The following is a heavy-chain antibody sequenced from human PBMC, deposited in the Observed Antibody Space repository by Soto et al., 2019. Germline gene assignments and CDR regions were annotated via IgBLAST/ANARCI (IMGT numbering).Heavy chain of an antibody. J-gene: IGHJ3*02. CDR1: GGSISSGDYY. CDR3: ARVKVTSYYYDSSGYSALAADAFDI. Sequence: SETLSLTCTVSGGSISSGDYYWSWIRQPPGKGLEWIGYIYYSGSTYYNPSLKSRFTISVDTSKNQFSLKLSSLTAADTAVYYCARVKVTSYYYDSSGYSALAADAFDIWGQGTMVTVSS. V-gene: IGHV4-30-4*01. CDR2: IYYSGST. D-gene: IGHD3-22*01.